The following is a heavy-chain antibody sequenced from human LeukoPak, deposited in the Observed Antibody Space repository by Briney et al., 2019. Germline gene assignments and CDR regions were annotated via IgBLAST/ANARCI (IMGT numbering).Heavy chain of an antibody. CDR2: ISAYNGNT. V-gene: IGHV1-18*01. D-gene: IGHD2-2*01. CDR3: ARDPYYCSSTSCTNWFDP. Sequence: ASVNVSCKASGYTFTSYGISWVRQAPGQGLEWMGWISAYNGNTNYAQKLQGRVTMTTDTSTSTAYMELRSLRSDDTAVYYCARDPYYCSSTSCTNWFDPWGQGTLVTVSS. CDR1: GYTFTSYG. J-gene: IGHJ5*02.